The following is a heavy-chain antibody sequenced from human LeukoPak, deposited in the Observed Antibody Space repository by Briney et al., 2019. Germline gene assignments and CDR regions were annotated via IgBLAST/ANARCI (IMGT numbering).Heavy chain of an antibody. CDR2: ISWNSGSI. CDR1: GFTFDDYA. D-gene: IGHD4-17*01. Sequence: GGSLRLSCAASGFTFDDYAMHWVRQAPGKGLEWVSGISWNSGSIGYADSVKGRFTISRDNAKNSLYLQMNSLRAEDTALYYCAKDIYGDYVSPNYWGQGTLVTVSS. J-gene: IGHJ4*02. V-gene: IGHV3-9*01. CDR3: AKDIYGDYVSPNY.